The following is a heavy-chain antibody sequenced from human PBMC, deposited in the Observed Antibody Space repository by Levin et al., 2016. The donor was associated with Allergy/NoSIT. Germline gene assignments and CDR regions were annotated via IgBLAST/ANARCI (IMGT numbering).Heavy chain of an antibody. D-gene: IGHD6-13*01. J-gene: IGHJ6*02. CDR2: INTNTGNP. Sequence: WVRQAPGQGLEWMGWINTNTGNPTYAQGLTGRFVFSLDTSVSTAYLQISSLKAEDTAVYYCAPSSSWSYYYYYGMDVWGQGTTVTVSS. CDR3: APSSSWSYYYYYGMDV. V-gene: IGHV7-4-1*02.